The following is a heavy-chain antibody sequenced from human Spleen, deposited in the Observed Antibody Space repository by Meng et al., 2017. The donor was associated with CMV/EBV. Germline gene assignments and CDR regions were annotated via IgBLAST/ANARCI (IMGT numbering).Heavy chain of an antibody. Sequence: SLKISCAASGFIFEDVAMHWVRQAPGKGLEWVSGISWNSGSIGYADSVKGRFTISRDNAKNSLYLQMNSLRAEDTALYYCAKASTVVTNSYFDYWGQGTLVTVSS. D-gene: IGHD4-23*01. CDR2: ISWNSGSI. CDR3: AKASTVVTNSYFDY. V-gene: IGHV3-9*01. CDR1: GFIFEDVA. J-gene: IGHJ4*02.